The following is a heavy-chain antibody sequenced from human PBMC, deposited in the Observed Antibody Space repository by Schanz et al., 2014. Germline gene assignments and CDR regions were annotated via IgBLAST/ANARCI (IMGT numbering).Heavy chain of an antibody. CDR2: IYSGGST. CDR1: GFTVSNNL. CDR3: ASERGYSYGYGAFDI. J-gene: IGHJ3*02. Sequence: EVQLVESGGGLVQPGGSLRLSCAASGFTVSNNLMRWVRQAPGKGLEWVSIIYSGGSTFYADSVKGRFTISRDNSKNTLYLQMNSLRAEDTAVYYCASERGYSYGYGAFDIWGQGTMVTVSS. D-gene: IGHD5-18*01. V-gene: IGHV3-66*01.